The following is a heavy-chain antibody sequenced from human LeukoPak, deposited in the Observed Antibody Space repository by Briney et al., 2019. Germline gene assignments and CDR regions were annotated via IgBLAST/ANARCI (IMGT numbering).Heavy chain of an antibody. J-gene: IGHJ5*02. V-gene: IGHV4-31*03. CDR3: ARDKNFFSNWFDP. Sequence: KSSETLSLTCTVSGGSISSGGYYWSWIRQHPGKGLEWIGYIYYSGSTYYNPSLKSRVTISVDTSKNQFSLKLSSVTAADTAVYYCARDKNFFSNWFDPWGQGTLVTVSS. D-gene: IGHD3-3*01. CDR2: IYYSGST. CDR1: GGSISSGGYY.